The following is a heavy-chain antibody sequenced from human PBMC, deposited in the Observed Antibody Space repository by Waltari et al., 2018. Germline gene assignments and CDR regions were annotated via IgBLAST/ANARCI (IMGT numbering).Heavy chain of an antibody. CDR3: VRGYPDIVATISDY. V-gene: IGHV4-39*07. Sequence: QLQLQESGPGLVKPSETLSLTCTVSRSSIRNNNYYWGWVRQPPGKWLEWIGSFYKSGTTYYNPSLKSRVTISVDTSNNQFSLKLNSVTAADTAVYYCVRGYPDIVATISDYWGQGTLAIVSS. CDR1: RSSIRNNNYY. D-gene: IGHD5-12*01. CDR2: FYKSGTT. J-gene: IGHJ4*02.